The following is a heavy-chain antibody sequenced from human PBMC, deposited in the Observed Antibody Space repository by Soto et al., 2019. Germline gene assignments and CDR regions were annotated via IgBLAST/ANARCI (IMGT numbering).Heavy chain of an antibody. CDR3: SGGRLPVTVF. D-gene: IGHD4-17*01. Sequence: QVELVQSGAQVEKPGASVKLSCKASGYSFTDYYIHWVRQAPGQGLEWLGWINANGGATNYAEKFADRPPLTRCTSINTALVEMYRLTFYDTGLDFWSGGRLPVTVFWGPGTLVAVAS. CDR1: GYSFTDYY. V-gene: IGHV1-2*02. CDR2: INANGGAT. J-gene: IGHJ4*02.